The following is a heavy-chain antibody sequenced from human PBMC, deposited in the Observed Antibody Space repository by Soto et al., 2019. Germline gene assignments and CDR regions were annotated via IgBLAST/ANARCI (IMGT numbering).Heavy chain of an antibody. D-gene: IGHD2-15*01. J-gene: IGHJ6*03. V-gene: IGHV3-21*01. CDR1: GFTFSSYS. Sequence: VQLVESGGGLVKPGGSLRLSCAASGFTFSSYSMNWVRQAPGKGLEWVSSISSSSSYIYYADSVKGRFTISRDNAKNSLYLQMNSLRAEDTAVYYCARLFEGYCSGGSCYSPGYYYYMDVWGKGTTVTVSS. CDR3: ARLFEGYCSGGSCYSPGYYYYMDV. CDR2: ISSSSSYI.